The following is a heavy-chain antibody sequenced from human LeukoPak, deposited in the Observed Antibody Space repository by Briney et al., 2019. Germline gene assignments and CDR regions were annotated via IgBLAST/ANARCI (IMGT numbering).Heavy chain of an antibody. CDR2: IKTDGSIT. CDR1: GFGFSVYW. CDR3: ARDPYSGSYGNYYYYFMDV. Sequence: GGSLRLSFAASGFGFSVYWRPWVRQAPGKGPAWVSRIKTDGSITDYADFVKGRFTISRDNAKNTLYLQMNSLRAEDTAVYYCARDPYSGSYGNYYYYFMDVWGKGTTVTISS. D-gene: IGHD1-26*01. V-gene: IGHV3-74*01. J-gene: IGHJ6*03.